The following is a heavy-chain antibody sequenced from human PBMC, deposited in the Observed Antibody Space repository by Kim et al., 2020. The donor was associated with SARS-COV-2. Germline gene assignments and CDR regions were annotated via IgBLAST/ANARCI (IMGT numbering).Heavy chain of an antibody. CDR3: ARGFEIYYDSSGYRGGGFDY. J-gene: IGHJ4*02. Sequence: ASVKVSCKASGYTFTGYYMHWVRQAPGQGLEWMGWINPNSGGTNYAQKFQGRVTMTRDTSISTAYMELSRLRSDDTAVYYCARGFEIYYDSSGYRGGGFDYWGQGTLVTVSS. V-gene: IGHV1-2*02. D-gene: IGHD3-22*01. CDR1: GYTFTGYY. CDR2: INPNSGGT.